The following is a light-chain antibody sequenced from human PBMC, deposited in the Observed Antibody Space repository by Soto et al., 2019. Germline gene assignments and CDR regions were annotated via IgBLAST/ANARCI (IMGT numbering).Light chain of an antibody. CDR3: SSYTSSSTLV. CDR2: DVS. V-gene: IGLV2-14*03. CDR1: SSDVGGYNY. J-gene: IGLJ3*02. Sequence: QSVLTQPASVSGSPGQSITISCTGTSSDVGGYNYVSWYQQRPGKAPKLIIYDVSHRPSGVSNRFSGSKSGNTASLTISGLQAGDEADYYCSSYTSSSTLVFGGGTKLTVL.